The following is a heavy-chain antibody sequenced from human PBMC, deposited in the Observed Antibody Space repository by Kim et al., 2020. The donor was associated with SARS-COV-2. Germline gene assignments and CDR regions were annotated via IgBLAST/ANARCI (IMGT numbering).Heavy chain of an antibody. V-gene: IGHV4-59*13. Sequence: SETLSLTCNVSGGSISTYYWSWIRQPPGKGLDWIGYISYSGIAKYNPSLKSRVTISVDTSKNLLSLELSSVTAADTAVYFCAGAGDYAIKDWGQGTLVTVSS. CDR2: ISYSGIA. D-gene: IGHD4-17*01. CDR3: AGAGDYAIKD. CDR1: GGSISTYY. J-gene: IGHJ4*02.